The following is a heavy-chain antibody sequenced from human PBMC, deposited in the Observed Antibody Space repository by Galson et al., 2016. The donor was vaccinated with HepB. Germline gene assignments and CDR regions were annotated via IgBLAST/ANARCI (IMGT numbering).Heavy chain of an antibody. CDR1: GGSISSSNW. CDR2: IYHLGTT. Sequence: SETLSLTCTVSGGSISSSNWWTWVRQPPGKRPEWIGEIYHLGTTNYNPSLKSRVTISVDKSKKQFSLKLNSVTPADTAVYYCARIGLGVGVFDMWGQGTMAIVSS. CDR3: ARIGLGVGVFDM. D-gene: IGHD3-10*01. V-gene: IGHV4-4*02. J-gene: IGHJ3*02.